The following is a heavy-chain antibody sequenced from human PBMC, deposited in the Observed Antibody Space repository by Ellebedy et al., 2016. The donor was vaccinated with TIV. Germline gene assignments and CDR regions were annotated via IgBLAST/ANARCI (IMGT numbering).Heavy chain of an antibody. D-gene: IGHD3-16*01. CDR3: ARRLSRGISPRLPFDP. CDR2: VSRSERT. Sequence: MPSETLSLTCVVYGGSFSGYYWNWIRQPPGKGLEWIGEVSRSERTHYNPSLKSLVTVSLDTSKNQFSLKLSSVTAADTAVYYCARRLSRGISPRLPFDPWGQGTLVTVSS. V-gene: IGHV4-34*01. J-gene: IGHJ5*02. CDR1: GGSFSGYY.